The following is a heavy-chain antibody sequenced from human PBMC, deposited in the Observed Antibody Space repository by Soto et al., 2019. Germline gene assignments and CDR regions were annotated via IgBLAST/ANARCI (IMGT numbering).Heavy chain of an antibody. CDR3: AKDELADRRGYYYGMDV. CDR1: GFTFSSYA. D-gene: IGHD6-6*01. V-gene: IGHV3-23*01. J-gene: IGHJ6*02. Sequence: GGSLRLSCAASGFTFSSYAMSWVRQAPGKGLEWVSAISGSGGSTYYADSVKGRFTISRDNSKNTLYLQMNSLRAEDTAVYYCAKDELADRRGYYYGMDVWGQGTTVTVSS. CDR2: ISGSGGST.